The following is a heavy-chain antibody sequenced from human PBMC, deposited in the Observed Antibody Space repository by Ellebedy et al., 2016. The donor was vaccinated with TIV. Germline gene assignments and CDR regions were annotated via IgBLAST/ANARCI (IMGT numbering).Heavy chain of an antibody. D-gene: IGHD6-13*01. Sequence: GESLKISCAASGLTFSNNWMSWVRQAPGKGLECVANIKQDGSEKYYVDSVRGRFTISRDNAKNTLYLQMNSLRAEDTALYYCAKDKGEGYSSAWYYFDYWGQGTLVTVSS. J-gene: IGHJ4*02. CDR1: GLTFSNNW. CDR2: IKQDGSEK. CDR3: AKDKGEGYSSAWYYFDY. V-gene: IGHV3-7*03.